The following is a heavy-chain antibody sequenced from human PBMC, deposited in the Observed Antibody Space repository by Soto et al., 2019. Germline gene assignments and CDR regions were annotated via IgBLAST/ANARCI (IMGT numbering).Heavy chain of an antibody. CDR1: GGSISNHY. Sequence: QVQLQESGPGLVKPSETLSLTCTVSGGSISNHYWSWIRQPPGKGLEWIGSIYYKGNTNYYPSLRFVVGMSVDPSKCPISMKLSSVTAADTAVYYCTRANWYSEYWGQGTLVTVSS. CDR3: TRANWYSEY. V-gene: IGHV4-59*11. J-gene: IGHJ4*02. CDR2: IYYKGNT. D-gene: IGHD7-27*01.